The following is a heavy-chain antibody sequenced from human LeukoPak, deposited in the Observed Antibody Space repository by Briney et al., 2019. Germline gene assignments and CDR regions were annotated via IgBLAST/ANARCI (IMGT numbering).Heavy chain of an antibody. J-gene: IGHJ3*01. Sequence: GASVKVPCKASGYTFTGYYMHWVRQAPGQGLEWMGWINPNSGDTNYAQKFQGRVTMTWDTSITTAYMELTRLTSDDTAVYYCVRDGAFDVWGQGTMVTVSS. CDR2: INPNSGDT. V-gene: IGHV1-2*02. CDR3: VRDGAFDV. CDR1: GYTFTGYY.